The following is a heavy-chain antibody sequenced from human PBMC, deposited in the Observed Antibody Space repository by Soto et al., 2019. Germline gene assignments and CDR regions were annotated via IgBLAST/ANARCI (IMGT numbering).Heavy chain of an antibody. V-gene: IGHV3-23*01. CDR2: ISGSGGST. J-gene: IGHJ3*02. D-gene: IGHD2-15*01. CDR3: AKFRYCSGGSCYSLGTHAFDI. CDR1: GFTFSSYA. Sequence: PGGSLRLSCAASGFTFSSYAMSWVRQAPGKGLEWVSAISGSGGSTYYADSVKGRFTISRDNSKNTLYLQMNSLRAEDTAVYYCAKFRYCSGGSCYSLGTHAFDILGQGTMVTVSS.